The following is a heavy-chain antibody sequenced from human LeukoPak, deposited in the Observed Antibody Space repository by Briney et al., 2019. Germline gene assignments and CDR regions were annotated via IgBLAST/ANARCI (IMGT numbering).Heavy chain of an antibody. V-gene: IGHV1-2*02. CDR1: GYTFTDYY. Sequence: ASVKVSCKASGYTFTDYYTHWVRQAPGQGLEWMGWINPNSGGTNFAQKFQGRVAMTRDTSISTAYLELGGLRSDDTAVYFCARARWQLVPYFDSWGQGTLVTVSS. D-gene: IGHD6-6*01. CDR2: INPNSGGT. CDR3: ARARWQLVPYFDS. J-gene: IGHJ4*02.